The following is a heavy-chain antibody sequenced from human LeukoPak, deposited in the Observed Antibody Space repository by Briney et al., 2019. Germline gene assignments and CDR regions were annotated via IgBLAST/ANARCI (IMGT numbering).Heavy chain of an antibody. D-gene: IGHD4-17*01. CDR3: AKDSDYGDYEKGY. Sequence: GSLRLSCAASGFTFSSYAMSWVRQAPGKGLEWVSAISGSGGSTYYAGSVKGRFTISRDNSKNTLYLQMNSLRAEDTAVYYCAKDSDYGDYEKGYWGQGTLVTVSS. CDR1: GFTFSSYA. J-gene: IGHJ4*02. V-gene: IGHV3-23*01. CDR2: ISGSGGST.